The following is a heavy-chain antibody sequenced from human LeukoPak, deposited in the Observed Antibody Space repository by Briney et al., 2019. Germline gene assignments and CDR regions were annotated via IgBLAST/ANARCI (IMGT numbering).Heavy chain of an antibody. J-gene: IGHJ3*02. CDR2: INPDSGDT. CDR3: ARGGNFDI. D-gene: IGHD4-23*01. V-gene: IGHV1-2*02. Sequence: ASVKVSFKASGYTFTDYYMHWVRQAPGQGLEWMGWINPDSGDTNSAQKFQGRVTMTRDTSINTVYMEVTGLRSDDTAVYFCARGGNFDIWGQGTMVTISS. CDR1: GYTFTDYY.